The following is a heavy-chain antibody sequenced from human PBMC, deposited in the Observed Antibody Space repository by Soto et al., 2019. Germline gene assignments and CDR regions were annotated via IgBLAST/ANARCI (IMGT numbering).Heavy chain of an antibody. CDR3: AKYSSGWNNWFDP. CDR1: GGSISSYY. Sequence: SETLSLTCTVSGGSISSYYWSWIRQPPGKGLEWIGYIYYSGSTNYNHSLKSRVTISVDTSKNQFSLKLTSVTAADTAVYYCAKYSSGWNNWFDPWGQGTLVTVSS. V-gene: IGHV4-59*08. J-gene: IGHJ5*02. D-gene: IGHD6-19*01. CDR2: IYYSGST.